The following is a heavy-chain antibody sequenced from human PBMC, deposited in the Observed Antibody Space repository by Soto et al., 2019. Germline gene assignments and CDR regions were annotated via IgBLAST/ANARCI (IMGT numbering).Heavy chain of an antibody. D-gene: IGHD1-7*01. CDR2: IYYSWST. CDR1: GGSGSSGSYY. V-gene: IGHV4-61*01. J-gene: IGHJ1*01. Sequence: SETLCLTCTVSGGSGSSGSYYWSWIRQPPGKGLEWIGYIYYSWSTNYNPSLESRVTISVDTSKNQFSLKLSSVTAADTAVYYCARDQVTGTTAEYFQHWGQGTLVTVSS. CDR3: ARDQVTGTTAEYFQH.